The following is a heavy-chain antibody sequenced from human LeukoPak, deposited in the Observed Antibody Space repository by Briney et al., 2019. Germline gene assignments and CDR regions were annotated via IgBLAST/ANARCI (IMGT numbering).Heavy chain of an antibody. Sequence: GGSLRLSCAASGFNFDDSAMHWVRQAPGKGLEWVSLISGDGGSTYYADSVKGRFTISRGNSKNSLYLQMNSLTTEDIALYYCAKDSGYSSGWYEYFQHWGQGTLVTVSS. V-gene: IGHV3-43*02. D-gene: IGHD6-19*01. CDR3: AKDSGYSSGWYEYFQH. CDR2: ISGDGGST. CDR1: GFNFDDSA. J-gene: IGHJ1*01.